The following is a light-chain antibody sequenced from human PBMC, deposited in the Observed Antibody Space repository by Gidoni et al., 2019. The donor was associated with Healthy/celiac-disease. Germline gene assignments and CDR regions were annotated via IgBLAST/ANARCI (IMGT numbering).Light chain of an antibody. V-gene: IGKV1-5*03. CDR2: KAS. Sequence: DIQMTQSPSTLSASVGDRVTITCRASQSISSWVAWYQQKPGKAPKLLIYKASSLESGVPSRFSCSGSGTEFSLTISSLQPDDFATYYFQQYNSYSLTFGQGTKVEIK. CDR1: QSISSW. CDR3: QQYNSYSLT. J-gene: IGKJ1*01.